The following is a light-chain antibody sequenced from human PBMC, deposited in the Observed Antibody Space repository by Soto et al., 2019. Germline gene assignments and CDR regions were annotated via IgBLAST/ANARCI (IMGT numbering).Light chain of an antibody. J-gene: IGKJ1*01. CDR1: QSVSNNY. V-gene: IGKV3-20*01. Sequence: EIVLTKSPGTLSLSPRERATLSCMASQSVSNNYLAWYQQKPGQAPRLLIYGASNRATGIPDRFSGSGSGTDFTLTISRLEPEDFAVYYCQHYGSSPETFGQGTKVAIK. CDR2: GAS. CDR3: QHYGSSPET.